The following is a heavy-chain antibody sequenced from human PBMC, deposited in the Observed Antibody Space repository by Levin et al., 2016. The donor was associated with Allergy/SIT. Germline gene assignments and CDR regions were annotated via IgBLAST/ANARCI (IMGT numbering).Heavy chain of an antibody. Sequence: SETLSLTCTVSGVSITNFYWSWIRQPPGKGLDWIGYSDDSGSANYNPSLKSRVTISVDRSKNQFSLQLNSVTPEDTAMYYCARDVAMAGTRWFDPWGQGTLVTVSS. CDR2: SDDSGSA. D-gene: IGHD6-19*01. CDR1: GVSITNFY. J-gene: IGHJ5*02. V-gene: IGHV4-59*12. CDR3: ARDVAMAGTRWFDP.